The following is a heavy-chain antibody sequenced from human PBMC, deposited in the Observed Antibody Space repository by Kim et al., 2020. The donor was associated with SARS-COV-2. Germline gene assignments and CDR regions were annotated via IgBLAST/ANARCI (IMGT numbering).Heavy chain of an antibody. CDR2: IWYDGSNK. CDR3: ARDSYGDYDKYFQH. Sequence: GGSLRLSCAASGFTFSSYGMHWVRQAPGKGLEWVAVIWYDGSNKYYADSVKGRFTISRDNSKNTLYLQMNSLRAEDTAVYYCARDSYGDYDKYFQHWGQGTLVTVSS. V-gene: IGHV3-33*01. J-gene: IGHJ1*01. D-gene: IGHD4-17*01. CDR1: GFTFSSYG.